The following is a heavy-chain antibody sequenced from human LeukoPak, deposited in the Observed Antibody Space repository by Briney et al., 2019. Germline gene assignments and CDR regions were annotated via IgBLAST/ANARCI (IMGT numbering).Heavy chain of an antibody. Sequence: SETLSLTCTVSGGSISSYYWSWIRQPPGKGLEWIGYIYYSGSTNYNPSLKSRVTISVDTSKNQFSLKLSSVTAADTAVYYCARWMGSSGSVDYWGQGTLVTVSS. J-gene: IGHJ4*02. CDR3: ARWMGSSGSVDY. D-gene: IGHD6-19*01. CDR2: IYYSGST. CDR1: GGSISSYY. V-gene: IGHV4-59*01.